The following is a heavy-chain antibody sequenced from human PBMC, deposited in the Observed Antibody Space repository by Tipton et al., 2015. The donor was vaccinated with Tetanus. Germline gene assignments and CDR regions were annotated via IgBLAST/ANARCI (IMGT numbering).Heavy chain of an antibody. V-gene: IGHV3-21*06. J-gene: IGHJ4*02. Sequence: SLRLSCVVSGFSFSNYRMNWVRQAPGRGLEWVSSISSASRYIYYADSVKGRFTTSRDNAKNSLFLQMSSLRGDDTAVYYCVSGSALDYWGQGTLITVSS. CDR2: ISSASRYI. CDR1: GFSFSNYR. D-gene: IGHD6-25*01. CDR3: VSGSALDY.